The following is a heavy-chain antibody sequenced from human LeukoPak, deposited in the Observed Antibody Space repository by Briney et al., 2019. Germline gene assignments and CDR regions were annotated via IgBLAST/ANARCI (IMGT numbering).Heavy chain of an antibody. CDR2: INHNSGGT. CDR3: ARDPAMIVVVITGEFDP. J-gene: IGHJ5*02. D-gene: IGHD3-22*01. CDR1: GYTFTDYY. V-gene: IGHV1-2*02. Sequence: ASVNVSCKASGYTFTDYYMHWVRQAPGQGREGMGWINHNSGGTNYAQKFQGRVTMTRDTAIRTAYMEVSRRRSDDTAVYYCARDPAMIVVVITGEFDPWGQGTLVTVSS.